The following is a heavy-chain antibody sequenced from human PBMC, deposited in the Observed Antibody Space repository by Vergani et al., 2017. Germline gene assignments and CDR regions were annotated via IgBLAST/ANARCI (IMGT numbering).Heavy chain of an antibody. J-gene: IGHJ5*02. CDR1: GFTVSSNY. CDR3: ARGGEDYQFDA. Sequence: EVQLVETGGGLIQPGGSLRLSCAASGFTVSSNYMSWVRQAPGKGLEWVSFIYSGGSTYYADSLKGRFTISRDNSKNTLYLQMNSLRAEDTAVYYCARGGEDYQFDAWGQGTLVTVSS. D-gene: IGHD3-16*01. V-gene: IGHV3-53*02. CDR2: IYSGGST.